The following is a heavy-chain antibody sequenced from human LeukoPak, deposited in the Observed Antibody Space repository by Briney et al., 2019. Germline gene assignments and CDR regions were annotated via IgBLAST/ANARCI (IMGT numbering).Heavy chain of an antibody. D-gene: IGHD6-13*01. CDR1: GYTFNSYG. Sequence: ASVKVSCKASGYTFNSYGISWVRQAPGQGLEWMGWISAYNGNTNYAQKLQGRVTMTTDTSTSTAYMELRSLRSDDTAMYYCARAYIIAATGAGDDYWGQGTLVTVSS. J-gene: IGHJ4*02. V-gene: IGHV1-18*01. CDR2: ISAYNGNT. CDR3: ARAYIIAATGAGDDY.